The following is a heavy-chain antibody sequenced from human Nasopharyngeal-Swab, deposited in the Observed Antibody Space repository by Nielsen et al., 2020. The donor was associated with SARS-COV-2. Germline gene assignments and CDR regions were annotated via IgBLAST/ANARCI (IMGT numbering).Heavy chain of an antibody. CDR3: ASPAIAVAGTGDYGMDV. J-gene: IGHJ6*02. D-gene: IGHD6-19*01. V-gene: IGHV5-51*01. CDR1: GYSFTSYW. Sequence: GESLKISCKGSGYSFTSYWIGWVRQIPGKGLEWMGIIYPGDSDTRYSPSFQGQVTISADKSISTAYLQWSSLKASDTAMYYCASPAIAVAGTGDYGMDVWGQGTTVTVSS. CDR2: IYPGDSDT.